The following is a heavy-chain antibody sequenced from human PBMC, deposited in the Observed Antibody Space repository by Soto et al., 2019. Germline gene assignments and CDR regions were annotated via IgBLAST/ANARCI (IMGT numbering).Heavy chain of an antibody. J-gene: IGHJ4*02. CDR3: ATAVAVAGILDY. D-gene: IGHD6-19*01. CDR2: FDPEDGET. V-gene: IGHV1-24*01. CDR1: GYTHTELS. Sequence: GTSVKVSCKVSGYTHTELSRHWVRQAPGKGLEWMGGFDPEDGETIYAQKFQGRVTMTEDTSTDTAYMELSSLRSEDTAVYYCATAVAVAGILDYWGQGTLVTVSS.